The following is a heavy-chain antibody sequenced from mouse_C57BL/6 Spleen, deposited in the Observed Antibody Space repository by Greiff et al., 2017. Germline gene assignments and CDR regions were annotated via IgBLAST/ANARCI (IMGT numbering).Heavy chain of an antibody. D-gene: IGHD2-14*01. CDR1: GFSLTSYG. J-gene: IGHJ4*01. CDR2: IWGGGST. CDR3: SKQRLLVRFLYLAMDY. V-gene: IGHV2-9*01. Sequence: QVQLKESGPGLVAPSPSLSITCTVSGFSLTSYGVDWVRQPPGKGLEWLGVIWGGGSTNYNSALMSRLSISKDNSKSQVFLKMNSLQTDDTDIDYCSKQRLLVRFLYLAMDYWGQGTSVTVSS.